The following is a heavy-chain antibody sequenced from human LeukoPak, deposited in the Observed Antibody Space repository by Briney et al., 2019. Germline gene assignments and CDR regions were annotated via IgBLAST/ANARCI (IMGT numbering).Heavy chain of an antibody. V-gene: IGHV5-51*01. CDR3: ARSYDLWSGYWGY. J-gene: IGHJ4*02. CDR1: GYPFINYW. CDR2: IYPGDSDI. D-gene: IGHD3-3*01. Sequence: GGPLKISCKGSGYPFINYWIGWGRQMPGKGLEGMGIIYPGDSDIRYSPSFHGQVTISADKSISTAYLQWSSLKASDTAMYYCARSYDLWSGYWGYWGQGTLVTVSS.